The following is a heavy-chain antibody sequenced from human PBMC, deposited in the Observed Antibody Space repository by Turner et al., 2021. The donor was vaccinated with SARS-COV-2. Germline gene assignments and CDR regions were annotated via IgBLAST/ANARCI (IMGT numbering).Heavy chain of an antibody. J-gene: IGHJ5*02. Sequence: QVQLVQSGAEVTKPGSSVKVSYTATVGTFSSYAISWVRQARGQGREGMGRIIPILCIGNYEQKLQGKVTITADKSTSTAYMELSSLRAEDTAVYYCASLYQGIAAAAISWFDPWGQGTLVTVSS. CDR2: IIPILCIG. V-gene: IGHV1-69*04. CDR1: VGTFSSYA. D-gene: IGHD6-13*01. CDR3: ASLYQGIAAAAISWFDP.